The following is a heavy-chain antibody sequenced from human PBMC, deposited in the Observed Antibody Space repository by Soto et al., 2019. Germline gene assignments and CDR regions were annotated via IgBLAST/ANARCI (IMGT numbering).Heavy chain of an antibody. J-gene: IGHJ4*02. CDR1: GYTFTNHD. V-gene: IGHV1-18*01. D-gene: IGHD3-22*01. CDR3: AREGLLLLPDY. Sequence: ASVKVSCTTSGYTFTNHDVCWVRQTPGQGLEWMGWISPYSGKTNYARKFKGRVTMTTDTSTSTVYMELTSLTSDDTAVYYCAREGLLLLPDYWGQGTLVTVSS. CDR2: ISPYSGKT.